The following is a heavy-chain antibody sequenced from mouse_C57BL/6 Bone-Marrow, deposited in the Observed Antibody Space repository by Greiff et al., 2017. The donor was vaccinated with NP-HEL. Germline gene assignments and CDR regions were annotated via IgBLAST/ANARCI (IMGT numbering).Heavy chain of an antibody. CDR1: GYTFTSYW. CDR2: IYPGSGST. J-gene: IGHJ1*03. CDR3: ARSDRWLPWYFDV. V-gene: IGHV1-55*01. Sequence: QVQLKQSGAELVKPGASVKMSCKASGYTFTSYWITWVKQRPGQGLEWIGDIYPGSGSTNYNEKFKSKATLTVDTSSSTAYMQLSSLTSEDSAVYYCARSDRWLPWYFDVWGTGTTVTVSS. D-gene: IGHD2-3*01.